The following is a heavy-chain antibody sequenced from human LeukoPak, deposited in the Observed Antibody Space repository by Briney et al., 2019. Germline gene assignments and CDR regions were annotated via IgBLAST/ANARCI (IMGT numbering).Heavy chain of an antibody. CDR2: IIPIFGTA. Sequence: ASVNVSCTASGGTFSIYAISWVRQAPGQGLEWMGGIIPIFGTANYAQKFQGRVTITADESTSTAYMELSSLRSEDTAVYYCARIGGAHNFDYWGQGTLVTVSS. CDR1: GGTFSIYA. J-gene: IGHJ4*02. CDR3: ARIGGAHNFDY. D-gene: IGHD3-16*01. V-gene: IGHV1-69*13.